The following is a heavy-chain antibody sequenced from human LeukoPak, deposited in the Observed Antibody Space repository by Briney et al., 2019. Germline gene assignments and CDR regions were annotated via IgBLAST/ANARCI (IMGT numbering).Heavy chain of an antibody. CDR1: TDSITSNW. V-gene: IGHV4-4*02. D-gene: IGHD1-26*01. Sequence: PSETLSLTCAVSTDSITSNWWSWVRQPPGKGLEWIREVHKSGSTNYYPSLQSRVTISIDKSKNQIALELTSVTAADTAVYYCAKEIVGAPTPGAYWGQGILVTVSS. CDR3: AKEIVGAPTPGAY. J-gene: IGHJ4*02. CDR2: VHKSGST.